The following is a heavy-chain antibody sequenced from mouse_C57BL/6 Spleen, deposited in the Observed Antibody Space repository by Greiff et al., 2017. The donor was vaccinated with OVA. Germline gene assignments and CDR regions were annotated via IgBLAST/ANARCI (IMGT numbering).Heavy chain of an antibody. J-gene: IGHJ1*03. CDR2: ISYDGSN. CDR3: ARGGSTMITTGYFDV. D-gene: IGHD2-4*01. Sequence: EVQLQQSGPGLVKPSQSLSLTCSVTGYSITSGYYWNWIRQFPGNKLEWMGYISYDGSNNYNPSLKNRISITRDTSKNQLFLKLNSVTTEDTATYYCARGGSTMITTGYFDVWGTGTTVTVSS. CDR1: GYSITSGYY. V-gene: IGHV3-6*01.